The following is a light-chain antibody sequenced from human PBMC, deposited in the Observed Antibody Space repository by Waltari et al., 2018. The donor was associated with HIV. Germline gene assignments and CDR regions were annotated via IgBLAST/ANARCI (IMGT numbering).Light chain of an antibody. CDR2: QDN. J-gene: IGLJ2*01. V-gene: IGLV3-1*01. Sequence: SYELTQPPSVSVSPGQTASNTCSGDKLGDKYACWYQQKPGQSPVLVIYQDNKRPSGIPERFSGSNPGNRATLTISGTQPMDEADYYCQAWDSSTVIFGGGTNLTVL. CDR3: QAWDSSTVI. CDR1: KLGDKY.